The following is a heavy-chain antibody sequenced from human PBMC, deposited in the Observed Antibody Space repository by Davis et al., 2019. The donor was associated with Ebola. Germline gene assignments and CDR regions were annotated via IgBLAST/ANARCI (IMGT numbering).Heavy chain of an antibody. J-gene: IGHJ4*01. Sequence: GGSLRLSCVASGFTFSSYAMSWVRQAPGKGLEWVSAVSGNGGGTYYADSVEGRFTIFRDNAKKSVSLQMDSLRVEDTAVYYCAIIILVPPTNEEPDDFWGHGTLVTVSS. CDR2: VSGNGGGT. CDR3: AIIILVPPTNEEPDDF. D-gene: IGHD3-9*01. CDR1: GFTFSSYA. V-gene: IGHV3-23*01.